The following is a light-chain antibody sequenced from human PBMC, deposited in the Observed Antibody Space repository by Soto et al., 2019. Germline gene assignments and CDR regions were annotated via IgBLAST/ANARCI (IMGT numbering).Light chain of an antibody. CDR1: STDVGGYNY. Sequence: QSALTQPPSASGSPGQSVTICCTGTSTDVGGYNYVSWYQQHPGKAPKLMIYEVSKRPSGVPDRFSGSKSGNTASLTVSGLQAEDEADYYCSSYAGSNNFVFGTGTKVNVL. V-gene: IGLV2-8*01. CDR2: EVS. J-gene: IGLJ1*01. CDR3: SSYAGSNNFV.